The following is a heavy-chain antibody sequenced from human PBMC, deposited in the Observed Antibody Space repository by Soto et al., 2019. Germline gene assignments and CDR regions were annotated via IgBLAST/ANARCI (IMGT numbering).Heavy chain of an antibody. CDR3: ARSYCITTSCVKLGVIDY. J-gene: IGHJ4*02. Sequence: SETLSLTCTVSGVSISSPSYYWGWIRQPPGEGLEWIGNIYYSGSTYYNPSLKSRVTMSVDTSKNQFSLKLTSVTAADTAVYYCARSYCITTSCVKLGVIDYSGRGTLVTVSS. D-gene: IGHD2-2*01. CDR1: GVSISSPSYY. CDR2: IYYSGST. V-gene: IGHV4-39*01.